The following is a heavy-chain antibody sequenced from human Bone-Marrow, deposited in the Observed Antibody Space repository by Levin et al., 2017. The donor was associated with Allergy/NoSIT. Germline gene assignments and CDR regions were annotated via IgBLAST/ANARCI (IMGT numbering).Heavy chain of an antibody. V-gene: IGHV3-33*01. Sequence: PGGSLRLSCAASGFIFRNYGMHWVRQTPGKGLEWVAVIWYDDSNSYYADSVKGRFTVSRDNSKNTLSLQMKSLRAEDTAVYYCAREGGDSSSSSKFDYWGQGTLVTVSS. CDR2: IWYDDSNS. J-gene: IGHJ4*02. CDR1: GFIFRNYG. D-gene: IGHD6-6*01. CDR3: AREGGDSSSSSKFDY.